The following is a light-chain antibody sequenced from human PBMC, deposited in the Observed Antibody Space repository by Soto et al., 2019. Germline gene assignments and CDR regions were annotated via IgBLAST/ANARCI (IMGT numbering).Light chain of an antibody. CDR1: QTISSY. J-gene: IGKJ1*01. CDR3: QQSYSTWT. V-gene: IGKV1-39*01. Sequence: DIQMTQSPSSLSASVGDRVTITCRASQTISSYLNWYQQKPGKAPKVLIYAASRLQSGVPSRFSGSGSGTDFTLTISSLQPEDFATYYCQQSYSTWTFGQGTKVEIK. CDR2: AAS.